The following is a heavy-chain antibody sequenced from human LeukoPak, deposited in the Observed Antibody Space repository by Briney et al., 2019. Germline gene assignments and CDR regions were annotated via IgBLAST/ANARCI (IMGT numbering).Heavy chain of an antibody. CDR2: ISGSGGST. J-gene: IGHJ4*02. CDR3: AKAQLLWFGQLLPDY. CDR1: GFTFSNYA. V-gene: IGHV3-23*01. Sequence: GGSLRLSCAASGFTFSNYAMTWVRQAPGKGLEWVSGISGSGGSTYYADSVKGRFTISRDNSKNTVNLHMNNLRAEDTAVYYCAKAQLLWFGQLLPDYWGQGILVTVSS. D-gene: IGHD3-10*01.